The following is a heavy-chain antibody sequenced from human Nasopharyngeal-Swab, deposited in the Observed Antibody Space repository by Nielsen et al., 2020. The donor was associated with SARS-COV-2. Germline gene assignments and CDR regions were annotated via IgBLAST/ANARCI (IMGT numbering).Heavy chain of an antibody. D-gene: IGHD3-10*01. CDR1: GFSFGDYA. CDR2: VRSYAYGGTG. V-gene: IGHV3-49*04. Sequence: GESLKISCRTSGFSFGDYAVSWVRQAPGTGLEWLGFVRSYAYGGTGRYAASVQGRFTMSRDDSEGTAYLQMDSLKVEDTGVYYCTRAFSRGVLSHYYGLDIWGQGTTVTVSS. J-gene: IGHJ6*02. CDR3: TRAFSRGVLSHYYGLDI.